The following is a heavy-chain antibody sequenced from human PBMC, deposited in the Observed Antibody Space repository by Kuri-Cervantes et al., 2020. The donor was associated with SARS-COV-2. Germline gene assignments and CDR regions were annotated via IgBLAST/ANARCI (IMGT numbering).Heavy chain of an antibody. J-gene: IGHJ5*02. V-gene: IGHV3-30-3*01. Sequence: GESLKISCAASGFTFSSYAMHWVRQAPGKGLEWVAVISYDGSNKYYADSVKGRFTISRDNSKNTLYLQVNSLRAEDTAVYYCARELRELPNWFDPWGQGTLVTVSS. D-gene: IGHD1-26*01. CDR1: GFTFSSYA. CDR2: ISYDGSNK. CDR3: ARELRELPNWFDP.